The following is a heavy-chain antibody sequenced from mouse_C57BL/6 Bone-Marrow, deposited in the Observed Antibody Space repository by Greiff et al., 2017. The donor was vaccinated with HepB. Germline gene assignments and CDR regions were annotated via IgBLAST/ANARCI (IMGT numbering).Heavy chain of an antibody. D-gene: IGHD1-1*01. V-gene: IGHV1-64*01. Sequence: QVQLQQPGAELVKPGASVKLSCKASGYTFTSYWMHWVKQRPGQGLEWIGMIHPNSGSTNYNEKFKSKATLTVDKSSSTAYMQLSSLTSEDSAVYYCASITTVVATSWDFDYWGQGTTLTVSS. CDR2: IHPNSGST. CDR3: ASITTVVATSWDFDY. CDR1: GYTFTSYW. J-gene: IGHJ2*01.